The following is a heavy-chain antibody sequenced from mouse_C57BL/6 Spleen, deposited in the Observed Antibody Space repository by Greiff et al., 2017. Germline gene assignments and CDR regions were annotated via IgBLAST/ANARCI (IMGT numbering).Heavy chain of an antibody. CDR1: GFTFSSYT. CDR3: ARHVWDYFDY. V-gene: IGHV5-9*01. J-gene: IGHJ2*01. CDR2: ISGGGGNT. D-gene: IGHD4-1*01. Sequence: EVMLVESGGGLVKPGGSLKFSCAASGFTFSSYTMSWVRQTPEKRLEWVATISGGGGNTYYPDSVKGRFTISRDNAKNTLYLQMSSLRSEATALYNCARHVWDYFDYWGQGTTLTVSS.